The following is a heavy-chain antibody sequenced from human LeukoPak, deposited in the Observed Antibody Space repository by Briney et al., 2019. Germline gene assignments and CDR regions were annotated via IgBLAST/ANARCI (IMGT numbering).Heavy chain of an antibody. D-gene: IGHD2/OR15-2a*01. CDR3: ARGPPFNSTLGH. CDR1: GYTFTSYD. J-gene: IGHJ4*02. CDR2: MNPNSGNT. Sequence: ASVKVSCKASGYTFTSYDINWVRQATGQGLEWMGWMNPNSGNTGYAQTFQDRVTMTSDTSIDTAYLELSNLISEDTAVYFCARGPPFNSTLGHWGQGTRVTVSS. V-gene: IGHV1-8*02.